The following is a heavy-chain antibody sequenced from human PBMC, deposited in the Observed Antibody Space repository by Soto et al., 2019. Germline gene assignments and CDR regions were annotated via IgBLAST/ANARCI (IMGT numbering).Heavy chain of an antibody. Sequence: HLGGSLRLSCAASGFTFSSYGMHWVRQAPGKGLEWVAVIWYDGSNKYYADSVKGRFTISRDNSKNTLYLQMNSLRAEDTAVYYCARGGQQQLVTFDYWGQGTLVTVSS. CDR3: ARGGQQQLVTFDY. J-gene: IGHJ4*02. CDR1: GFTFSSYG. D-gene: IGHD6-13*01. CDR2: IWYDGSNK. V-gene: IGHV3-33*01.